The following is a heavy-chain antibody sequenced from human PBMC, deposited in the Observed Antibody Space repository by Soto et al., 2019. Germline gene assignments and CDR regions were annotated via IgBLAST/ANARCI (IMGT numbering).Heavy chain of an antibody. CDR1: GSSFAGYW. J-gene: IGHJ4*02. CDR3: ARQIYDSDTGPNFQYYFDS. Sequence: GESLKISCKGPGSSFAGYWITWVRQKPGKGLEWMGRIDPSDSQTYYSPSFRGHVTISVTKSITTVFLQWSSLRASDTAMYYCARQIYDSDTGPNFQYYFDSWGQGNPVT. V-gene: IGHV5-10-1*01. CDR2: IDPSDSQT. D-gene: IGHD3-22*01.